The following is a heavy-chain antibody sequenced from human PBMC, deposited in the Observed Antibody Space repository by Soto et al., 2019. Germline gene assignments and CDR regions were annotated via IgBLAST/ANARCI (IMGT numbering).Heavy chain of an antibody. D-gene: IGHD6-13*01. CDR1: GFTFSRHA. V-gene: IGHV3-23*01. Sequence: EVQLLESGGNLVQPGGSLRLSCAASGFTFSRHAMSWVRQAPGEGLEWVSTLDAGDTTYYADSVKGGFTISRDNARNTLSLQMNGLRVEDTAVYYCAKDPRAYSTHMGYFSDHWGQGTLVTVSS. CDR2: LDAGDTT. CDR3: AKDPRAYSTHMGYFSDH. J-gene: IGHJ4*02.